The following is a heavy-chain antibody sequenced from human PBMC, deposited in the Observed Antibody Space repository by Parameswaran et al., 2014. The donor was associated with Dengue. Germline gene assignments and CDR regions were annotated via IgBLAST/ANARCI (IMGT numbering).Heavy chain of an antibody. V-gene: IGHV5-10-1*01. CDR3: ARRTSLEYYYYGMDV. Sequence: VRQAPGKGLEWMGRIDPSDSYTNYSPSFQGHVTISADKSISTAYLQWSSLKASDTAMYYCARRTSLEYYYYGMDVWGQGTTVTVSS. CDR2: IDPSDSYT. D-gene: IGHD1/OR15-1a*01. J-gene: IGHJ6*02.